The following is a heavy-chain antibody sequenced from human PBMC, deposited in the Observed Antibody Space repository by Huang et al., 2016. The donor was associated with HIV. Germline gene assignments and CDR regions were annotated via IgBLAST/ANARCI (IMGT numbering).Heavy chain of an antibody. V-gene: IGHV1-8*01. Sequence: QVHLVQSGAEVKKPGASVKVSCKASGYTFTKYDINWVRQAPGRGREWMGGMNPNTGDTGLAQGFQGRVTMTRKTAITTAYMELTSLTSEDTAVYYCARSAYGDLDYWGLGTLVIVSS. CDR1: GYTFTKYD. CDR3: ARSAYGDLDY. J-gene: IGHJ4*02. CDR2: MNPNTGDT. D-gene: IGHD4-17*01.